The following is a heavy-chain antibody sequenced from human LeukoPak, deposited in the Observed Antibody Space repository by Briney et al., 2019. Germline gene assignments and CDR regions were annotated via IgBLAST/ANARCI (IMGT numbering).Heavy chain of an antibody. Sequence: GGSLRLSCAASGFTFSSYWMSWVRQAPGKGLEWVSSISSSSSYIYYADSVKGRFTISRDNAKNSLYLQMNSLRAEDTAVYYCATTGYSYGHYYFDYWGQGTLVTVPS. CDR1: GFTFSSYW. V-gene: IGHV3-21*01. D-gene: IGHD5-18*01. CDR3: ATTGYSYGHYYFDY. CDR2: ISSSSSYI. J-gene: IGHJ4*02.